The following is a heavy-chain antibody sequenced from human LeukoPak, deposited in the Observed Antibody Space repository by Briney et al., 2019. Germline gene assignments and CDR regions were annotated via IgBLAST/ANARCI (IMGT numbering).Heavy chain of an antibody. CDR2: ISSNGGST. J-gene: IGHJ4*02. CDR1: GGSISGSY. CDR3: ARGYCSSTSCYSTAIDY. Sequence: PSETLSLTCTVSGGSISGSYWSWIRQPPGKGLEYVSAISSNGGSTYYANSVKGRFTISRDNSKNTLYLQMGGLRAEDMAVYYCARGYCSSTSCYSTAIDYWGQGTLVTVSS. V-gene: IGHV3-64*01. D-gene: IGHD2-2*01.